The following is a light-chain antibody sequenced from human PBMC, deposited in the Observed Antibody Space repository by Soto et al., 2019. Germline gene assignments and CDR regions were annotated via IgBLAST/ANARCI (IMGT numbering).Light chain of an antibody. J-gene: IGKJ1*01. Sequence: DIQLIQTPTSLSASVGDRVTITCRASQSISSYLNWYQQKPGKAPKLLIYAASSLQSGVPSRFSGSGSGTDFTLTISSLQPEDFATYYCHQSYSTPTFGQGTKVAIK. CDR3: HQSYSTPT. CDR2: AAS. CDR1: QSISSY. V-gene: IGKV1-39*01.